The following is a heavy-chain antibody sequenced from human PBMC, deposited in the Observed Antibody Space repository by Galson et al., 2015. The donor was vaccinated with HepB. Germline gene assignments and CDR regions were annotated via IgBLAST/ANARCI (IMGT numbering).Heavy chain of an antibody. V-gene: IGHV7-4-1*02. CDR3: AGEYYFDTSGYYRPNLGFDP. CDR1: GYTFSDYA. CDR2: INTNTGNP. Sequence: SVKVSCKASGYTFSDYAMNWVRQAPGQGLEWMGWINTNTGNPTYAQGFTGRFVYSLDTSGSTAFLQISSLKPEDTAVYYGAGEYYFDTSGYYRPNLGFDPWVQGTLVTVSS. D-gene: IGHD3-22*01. J-gene: IGHJ5*02.